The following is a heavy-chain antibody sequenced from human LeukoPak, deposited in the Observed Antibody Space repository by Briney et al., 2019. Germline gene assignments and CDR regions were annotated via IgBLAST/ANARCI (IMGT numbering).Heavy chain of an antibody. CDR1: GFTVSSNY. Sequence: GGSLRLSCAASGFTVSSNYMSWVRQAPGKGLEWVSVIYSGGSTYYADSVKGRFTISRDNSKNTLYLQMNSLRAEDTAVYYCARDFADSSGYYYSNYWGQGTLVTLSS. V-gene: IGHV3-66*01. J-gene: IGHJ4*02. CDR2: IYSGGST. D-gene: IGHD3-22*01. CDR3: ARDFADSSGYYYSNY.